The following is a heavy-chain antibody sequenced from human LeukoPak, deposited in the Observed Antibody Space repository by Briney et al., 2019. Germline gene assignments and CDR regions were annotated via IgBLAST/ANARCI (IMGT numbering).Heavy chain of an antibody. J-gene: IGHJ5*02. CDR3: ARADCPSSTCYLRRSWFDP. D-gene: IGHD2-2*01. Sequence: GGSLRLSCAASGFSLASYDMNWVRRAPGKGLEWVSSISFSSTYIYYRASVKGRFTISRDNAKNSLYLEMNNLRDEDTAVYYCARADCPSSTCYLRRSWFDPWGQGTLVTVSS. CDR2: ISFSSTYI. CDR1: GFSLASYD. V-gene: IGHV3-21*06.